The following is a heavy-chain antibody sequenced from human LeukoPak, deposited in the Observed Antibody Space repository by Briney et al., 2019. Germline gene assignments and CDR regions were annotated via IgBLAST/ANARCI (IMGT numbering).Heavy chain of an antibody. CDR2: ISTTGST. CDR3: ARETYSGSPPYYFDY. D-gene: IGHD3-10*01. CDR1: GGSIGSGSDY. Sequence: SETLSLTCSVSGGSIGSGSDYWGWIRQPAGKGLEWIGRISTTGSTNYTPSLKNRVTISVDTSRNQFSLKLSSVTAADTAVYYCARETYSGSPPYYFDYWGQGTLVTVSS. V-gene: IGHV4-61*02. J-gene: IGHJ4*02.